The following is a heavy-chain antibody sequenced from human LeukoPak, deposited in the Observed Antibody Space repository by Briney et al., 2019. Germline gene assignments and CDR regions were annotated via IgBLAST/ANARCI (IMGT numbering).Heavy chain of an antibody. Sequence: GGSLRLSCAASGFTFSSYSMNWVRQAPGKGLEWVSYISSSSSTIYYADSVKGRFTISRDNSKNTLYLQMNSLRAEDTAVYYCARPYDILTGYYPYYYYGMDVWGQGTTVTVSS. CDR3: ARPYDILTGYYPYYYYGMDV. J-gene: IGHJ6*02. D-gene: IGHD3-9*01. CDR2: ISSSSSTI. V-gene: IGHV3-48*01. CDR1: GFTFSSYS.